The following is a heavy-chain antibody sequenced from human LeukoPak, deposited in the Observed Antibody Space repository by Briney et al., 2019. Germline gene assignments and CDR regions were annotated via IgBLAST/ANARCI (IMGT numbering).Heavy chain of an antibody. CDR1: GFSFSSYV. CDR3: AKDPTIAAANWFDP. J-gene: IGHJ5*01. D-gene: IGHD6-13*01. Sequence: GGALRVSCAASGFSFSSYVMSWVRPAPRRGVKWVSAISGSGGSTYYADSVKGGFTISRDNTKNTLYMQMTSPRAENTAVYYSAKDPTIAAANWFDPWGQGTLVTVSS. CDR2: ISGSGGST. V-gene: IGHV3-23*01.